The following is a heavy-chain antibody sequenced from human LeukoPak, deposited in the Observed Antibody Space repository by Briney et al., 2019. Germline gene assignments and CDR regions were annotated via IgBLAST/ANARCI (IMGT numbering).Heavy chain of an antibody. V-gene: IGHV3-23*01. CDR3: AKMRAESYYDAFDV. CDR1: GFSFSSYA. D-gene: IGHD2/OR15-2a*01. Sequence: GGSLRLSCAASGFSFSSYAMSWVRQAPGKGLEWVSSISNSGDSTYYADSVKGRFSISRDNSENTVYLQMNSLRADDTAVYYCAKMRAESYYDAFDVWGQGTMVTVSS. J-gene: IGHJ3*01. CDR2: ISNSGDST.